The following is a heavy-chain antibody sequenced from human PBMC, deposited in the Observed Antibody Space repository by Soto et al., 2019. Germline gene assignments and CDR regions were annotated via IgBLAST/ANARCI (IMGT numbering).Heavy chain of an antibody. D-gene: IGHD4-4*01. J-gene: IGHJ6*03. Sequence: PGGSLRLSCAASGFTVSSNYMSWVRQAPGRGLEWVSVIYSGGSTYYADSVKGRFTISRDNSKNTLYLQMNSLRAEDTVVYYCARGKTTVTTGYYYYMDVWGKGTTVTVSS. V-gene: IGHV3-66*01. CDR2: IYSGGST. CDR1: GFTVSSNY. CDR3: ARGKTTVTTGYYYYMDV.